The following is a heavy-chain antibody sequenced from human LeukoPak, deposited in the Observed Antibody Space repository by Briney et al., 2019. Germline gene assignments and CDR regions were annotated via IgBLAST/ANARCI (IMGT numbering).Heavy chain of an antibody. CDR2: ISYDGDNK. CDR3: AKDRLTGLGYGPAFDY. CDR1: GFTFSNYG. Sequence: RSLRLSCAASGFTFSNYGMHWVRQAPGKGLEWVAVISYDGDNKYYADSVKGRFTISRDNSKNTLYLQMNSLRAEDTAVYYCAKDRLTGLGYGPAFDYWGQGTLVTVCS. D-gene: IGHD5-18*01. V-gene: IGHV3-30*18. J-gene: IGHJ4*02.